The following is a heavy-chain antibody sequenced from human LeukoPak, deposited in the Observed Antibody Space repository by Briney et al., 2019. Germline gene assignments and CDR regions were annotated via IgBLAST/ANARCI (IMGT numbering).Heavy chain of an antibody. D-gene: IGHD3-3*01. J-gene: IGHJ4*02. CDR2: IYSGGSI. CDR1: GFIVSSNY. V-gene: IGHV3-66*02. CDR3: AREHYDFWSGYSSFDY. Sequence: GGSLRLSCAASGFIVSSNYMSWVRQAPGKGLEWVSVIYSGGSIYYADSVKGRFTISRDNSKNTLYLQMNSLKPEDSAVYYCAREHYDFWSGYSSFDYWGQGTLVTVSS.